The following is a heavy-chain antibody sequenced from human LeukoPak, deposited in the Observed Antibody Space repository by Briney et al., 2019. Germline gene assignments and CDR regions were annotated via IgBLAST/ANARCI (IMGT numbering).Heavy chain of an antibody. CDR2: INSDGSAI. J-gene: IGHJ4*02. Sequence: GGSLRLSCAASGFTFSSYWMHWVRQAPGKGLVWVSRINSDGSAISYADSVKGRFTISRDNAKNTLYLQMNSLRAEDTAVYYCARDRLVGATTVVYWGQGTLVTVSS. CDR3: ARDRLVGATTVVY. CDR1: GFTFSSYW. V-gene: IGHV3-74*01. D-gene: IGHD1-26*01.